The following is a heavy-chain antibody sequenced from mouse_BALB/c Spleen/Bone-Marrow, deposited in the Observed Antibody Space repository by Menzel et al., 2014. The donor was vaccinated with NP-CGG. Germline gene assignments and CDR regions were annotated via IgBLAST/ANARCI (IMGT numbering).Heavy chain of an antibody. CDR2: IDPANGDT. V-gene: IGHV14-3*02. CDR1: GFNIKDIY. Sequence: VQLQQPGAELVKPGASVKLSCTASGFNIKDIYMHWVKQRPEQGLEWIGRIDPANGDTTYDPTFQGKATITADTSSNTACLQLGILTSEDTAVYYCAIDYGPFDNWVQGTTLAVAS. J-gene: IGHJ2*01. CDR3: AIDYGPFDN. D-gene: IGHD1-2*01.